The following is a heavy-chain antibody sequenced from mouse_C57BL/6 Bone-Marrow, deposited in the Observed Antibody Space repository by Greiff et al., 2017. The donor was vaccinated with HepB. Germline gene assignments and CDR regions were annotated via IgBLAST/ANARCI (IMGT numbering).Heavy chain of an antibody. D-gene: IGHD2-2*01. V-gene: IGHV1-81*01. Sequence: QVQLQQSGAELARPGASVKLSCKASGYTFTSYGISWVKQRTGQGLEWIGEIYPRSGNTYYNEKFKGKATLTADKSSSTAYMELRSLTSEDSAVYFCARSLWLRQGHWYFDVWGTGTTVTVSS. J-gene: IGHJ1*03. CDR3: ARSLWLRQGHWYFDV. CDR1: GYTFTSYG. CDR2: IYPRSGNT.